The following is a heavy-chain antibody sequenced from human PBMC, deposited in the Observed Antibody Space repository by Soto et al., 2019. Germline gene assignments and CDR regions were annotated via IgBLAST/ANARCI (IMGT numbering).Heavy chain of an antibody. J-gene: IGHJ4*02. V-gene: IGHV1-3*01. CDR1: GYTFTSYA. CDR2: INAGNGNT. D-gene: IGHD2-21*02. Sequence: ASVKVSCKASGYTFTSYAMHWVRQAPGQRLEWMGWINAGNGNTKYSQKFQGRVTITRDTSASTAYMELSSLRSEDTAVYYCARASIVVVTATDYWGQGTLVTVSS. CDR3: ARASIVVVTATDY.